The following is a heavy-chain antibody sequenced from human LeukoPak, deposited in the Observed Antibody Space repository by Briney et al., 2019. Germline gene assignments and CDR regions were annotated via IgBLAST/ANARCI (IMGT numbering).Heavy chain of an antibody. CDR1: GDIVSSNSAA. CDR2: TYYRSKWYD. J-gene: IGHJ3*02. Sequence: SQTLSLTCAISGDIVSSNSAAWNWIRQSPSRGLEWLGRTYYRSKWYDDYAASVKSRITVNPDTSKNQFSLQMNSVTPEDTAVYYCAREPPEKYCSGGSCYTDDAFDIWGQGTMVTVSS. CDR3: AREPPEKYCSGGSCYTDDAFDI. D-gene: IGHD2-15*01. V-gene: IGHV6-1*01.